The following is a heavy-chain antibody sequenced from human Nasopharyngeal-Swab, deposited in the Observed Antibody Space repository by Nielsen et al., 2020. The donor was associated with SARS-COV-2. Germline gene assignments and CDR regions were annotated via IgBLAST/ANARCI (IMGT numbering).Heavy chain of an antibody. CDR2: IYSGGSST. CDR1: GFTFRSYA. V-gene: IGHV3-23*03. J-gene: IGHJ6*02. Sequence: GESLKISCAASGFTFRSYAMSWVRQAPGKGLEWVSVIYSGGSSTYYADSVKGRFTISRDNSKNTLYLQMNSLRAEDTAVYYCAKGEGSSSWINYYYYYYGMDVWGQGTTVTVSS. CDR3: AKGEGSSSWINYYYYYYGMDV. D-gene: IGHD6-13*01.